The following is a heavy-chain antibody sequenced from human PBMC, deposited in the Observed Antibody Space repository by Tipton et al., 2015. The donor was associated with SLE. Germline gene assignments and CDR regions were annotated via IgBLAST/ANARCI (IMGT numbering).Heavy chain of an antibody. CDR3: ARGWGDCSGGSCYHV. CDR2: IYYSGST. V-gene: IGHV4-38-2*01. J-gene: IGHJ4*02. CDR1: GYSISSGYY. D-gene: IGHD2-15*01. Sequence: TLSLTCAVSGYSISSGYYWGWIRQPPGKGLEWIGSIYYSGSTYYNPSLKSRVTISVDTSKNQFSLKLSSVTAADTAVYYCARGWGDCSGGSCYHVWGQGTLVTVSS.